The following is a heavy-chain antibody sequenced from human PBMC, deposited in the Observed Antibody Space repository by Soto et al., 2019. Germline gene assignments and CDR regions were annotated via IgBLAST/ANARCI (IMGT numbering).Heavy chain of an antibody. V-gene: IGHV1-3*01. CDR2: IKAGNGDI. CDR3: ATYVGYRHTCLAH. CDR1: GYTFTSPA. D-gene: IGHD6-13*01. J-gene: IGHJ5*02. Sequence: QVQLVQSGAEVMQPGASVKVSCKASGYTFTSPATHWVRQAPGQRLGWMGWIKAGNGDIKYSQKFQGIVTFTTDTSANKAYMELSSLRSEDTAVYDCATYVGYRHTCLAHWGQGTLVTVPS.